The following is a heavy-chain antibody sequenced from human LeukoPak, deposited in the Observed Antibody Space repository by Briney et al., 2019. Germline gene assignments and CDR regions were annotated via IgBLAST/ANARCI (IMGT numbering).Heavy chain of an antibody. Sequence: SETLSLTCTVSGYSISSGYYWGWIRPPPGKGLEWIGSIYHSGSTYYNPSLKSRVTISVDTSKNHFSLKLSSVTAADTAVYYCARDHWISIAAPPGYYYGMDVWGQGTTVTVSS. J-gene: IGHJ6*02. CDR2: IYHSGST. V-gene: IGHV4-38-2*02. D-gene: IGHD6-13*01. CDR3: ARDHWISIAAPPGYYYGMDV. CDR1: GYSISSGYY.